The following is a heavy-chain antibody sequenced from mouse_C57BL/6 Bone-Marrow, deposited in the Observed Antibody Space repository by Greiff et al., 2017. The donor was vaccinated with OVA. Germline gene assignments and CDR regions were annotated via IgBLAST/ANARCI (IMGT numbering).Heavy chain of an antibody. Sequence: QVQLQQPGAELVKPGASVKLSCKASGYTFTSYWMQWVKQRPGQGLEWIGEIDPSDSYTNYNQKFKGKATLTVDTSSSTAYMQLSSLTSEDSAVYYYEEVKGYWGQGTSLTVSS. CDR3: EEVKGY. V-gene: IGHV1-50*01. CDR1: GYTFTSYW. CDR2: IDPSDSYT. J-gene: IGHJ2*02.